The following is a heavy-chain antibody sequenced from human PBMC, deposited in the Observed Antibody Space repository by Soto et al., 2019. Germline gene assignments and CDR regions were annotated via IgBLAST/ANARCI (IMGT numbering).Heavy chain of an antibody. J-gene: IGHJ3*02. V-gene: IGHV3-33*01. CDR3: AREPSGGYDAFDI. CDR2: IWYDGSNI. Sequence: QVQLLESGGGVVQPGGSLRLSCAASGFTFSNYGMHWVRQAPGEGLEWVASIWYDGSNINYGDAVKGRFTMSRDNSKNTLYLQMSCMRAEDTAVYYCAREPSGGYDAFDIWGPGTMVTVSS. D-gene: IGHD3-16*01. CDR1: GFTFSNYG.